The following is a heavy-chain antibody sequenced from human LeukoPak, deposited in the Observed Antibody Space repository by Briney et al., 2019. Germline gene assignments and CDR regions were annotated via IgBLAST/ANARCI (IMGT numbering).Heavy chain of an antibody. Sequence: ASVKVSCKASGYTFTSYDINWVRQATGQGLEWRGGLTPNSGNTGYAQKFQGRVTMTRNTSISTAYMELSSLRSEDTAVYYCARADSLSYGSGSYYANWGQGTLVTVSS. D-gene: IGHD3-10*01. CDR3: ARADSLSYGSGSYYAN. CDR1: GYTFTSYD. V-gene: IGHV1-8*01. J-gene: IGHJ4*02. CDR2: LTPNSGNT.